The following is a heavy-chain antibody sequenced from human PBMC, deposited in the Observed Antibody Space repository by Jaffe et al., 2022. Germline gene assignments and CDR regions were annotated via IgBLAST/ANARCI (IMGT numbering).Heavy chain of an antibody. V-gene: IGHV4-59*01. Sequence: QVQLQESGPGLVKPSETLSLTCTVSGGSISSYYWSWIRQPPGKGLEWIGYIYYSGSTNYNPSLKSRVTISVDTSKNQFSLKLSSVTAADTAVYYCARVEPEYSSGLYYFDYWGQGTLVTVSS. CDR1: GGSISSYY. D-gene: IGHD6-19*01. CDR2: IYYSGST. CDR3: ARVEPEYSSGLYYFDY. J-gene: IGHJ4*02.